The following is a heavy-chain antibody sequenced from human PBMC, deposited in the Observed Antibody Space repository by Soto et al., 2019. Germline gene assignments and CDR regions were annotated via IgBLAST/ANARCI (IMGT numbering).Heavy chain of an antibody. Sequence: PGESLKISCKGSGYSFTSYWIGWVRQMPGKGLERMGIIYPGDSDTRYSPSFQAQVTISADKSISTAYLQWSSLKASDTAMYYCAGGGVRGVITRTRDYYGMDVWGQGTTVTVSS. CDR2: IYPGDSDT. CDR1: GYSFTSYW. D-gene: IGHD3-10*01. CDR3: AGGGVRGVITRTRDYYGMDV. V-gene: IGHV5-51*01. J-gene: IGHJ6*02.